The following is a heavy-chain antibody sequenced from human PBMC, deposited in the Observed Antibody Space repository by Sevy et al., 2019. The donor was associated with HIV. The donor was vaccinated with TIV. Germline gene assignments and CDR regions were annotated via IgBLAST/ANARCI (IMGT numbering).Heavy chain of an antibody. CDR1: GFTFSSYW. J-gene: IGHJ3*02. CDR2: IKEDGREK. D-gene: IGHD3-22*01. Sequence: GGSLRLSCAASGFTFSSYWMSWVRQAPGKGLEWMGNIKEDGREKYYADSVKGRFTISRDNAKNSVYLQMNSLRAEDTATYYCARGDYYDSRGSYTDAYDIWGQGTMVTVSS. V-gene: IGHV3-7*04. CDR3: ARGDYYDSRGSYTDAYDI.